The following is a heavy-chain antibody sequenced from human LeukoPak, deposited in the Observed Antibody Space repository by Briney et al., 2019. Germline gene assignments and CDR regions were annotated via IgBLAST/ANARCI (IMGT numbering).Heavy chain of an antibody. CDR3: AKEGDYYDSSGYYYGNYYGMDV. CDR1: GFTFSSYG. CDR2: ISYDGSNK. Sequence: RGSLRLSCAASGFTFSSYGMHWVRQAPGKGLEWVAVISYDGSNKYYADSVKGRFTISRDNSKNTLYLQMNSLRAEDTAVYYCAKEGDYYDSSGYYYGNYYGMDVWGQGTTVTVSS. J-gene: IGHJ6*02. V-gene: IGHV3-30*18. D-gene: IGHD3-22*01.